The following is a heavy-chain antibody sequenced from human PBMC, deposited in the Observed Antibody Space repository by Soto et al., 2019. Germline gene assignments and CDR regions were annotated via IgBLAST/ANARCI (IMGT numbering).Heavy chain of an antibody. CDR2: IYHTGVT. CDR3: ARGGHCRTGALDT. CDR1: GVSISSGGFS. V-gene: IGHV4-30-2*01. J-gene: IGHJ3*02. D-gene: IGHD2-21*01. Sequence: QLQLQESGSGLVEPSQTLSLTCVVSGVSISSGGFSWSWIRQPPGKGLEWIGYIYHTGVTNYNPSFSSRLTISVDKSENQFSLRLTSVTAADTALYYCARGGHCRTGALDTWGQGTKVTVSS.